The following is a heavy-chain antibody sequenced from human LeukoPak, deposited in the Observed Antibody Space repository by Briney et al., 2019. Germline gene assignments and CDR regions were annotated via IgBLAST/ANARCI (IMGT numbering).Heavy chain of an antibody. Sequence: ASVKVSCKASGYTFTSYDINWVRQATGQGLEWMGWMNPNSGNTGYAQKFQGRVTMTRNTSISTAYMELSSLRSEDSAVYYCARVLGGYFYYGSDPINWFDPWGQGTLVTVSS. CDR3: ARVLGGYFYYGSDPINWFDP. D-gene: IGHD3-10*01. CDR2: MNPNSGNT. J-gene: IGHJ5*02. V-gene: IGHV1-8*01. CDR1: GYTFTSYD.